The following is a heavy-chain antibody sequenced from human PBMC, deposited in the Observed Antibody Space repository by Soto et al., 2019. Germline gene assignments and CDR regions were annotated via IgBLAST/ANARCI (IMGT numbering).Heavy chain of an antibody. CDR1: GFIFSNYA. CDR3: TMDHYYYDISGYRD. Sequence: PGGSLRLSCAASGFIFSNYAMHWVRQAPGKGLEWVAVISFDGSNKYYADSVKGRFIISRDDSKNTLYLQMNSLKIEDTAVYYCTMDHYYYDISGYRDWGQGTLVTVSS. J-gene: IGHJ4*02. D-gene: IGHD3-22*01. V-gene: IGHV3-30-3*01. CDR2: ISFDGSNK.